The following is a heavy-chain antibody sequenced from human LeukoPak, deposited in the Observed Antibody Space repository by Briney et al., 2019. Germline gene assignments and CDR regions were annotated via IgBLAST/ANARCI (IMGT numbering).Heavy chain of an antibody. J-gene: IGHJ5*02. CDR3: ARGGYSSSWLSWFDP. D-gene: IGHD6-13*01. CDR2: IIPIFGTA. CDR1: GGTFNSYA. V-gene: IGHV1-69*13. Sequence: ASVKVSCTASGGTFNSYAISWVRQAPGQGLEWMGGIIPIFGTANYAQKFQGRVTITADESTSTAYMELSSLRSEDTAVYYCARGGYSSSWLSWFDPWGQGTLVTVSS.